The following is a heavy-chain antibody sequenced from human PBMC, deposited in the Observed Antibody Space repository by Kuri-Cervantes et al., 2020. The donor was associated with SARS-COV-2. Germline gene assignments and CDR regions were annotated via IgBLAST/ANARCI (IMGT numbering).Heavy chain of an antibody. J-gene: IGHJ5*02. CDR3: ARHKGERSVFGVLRTLYNFFDP. Sequence: SETLSLTCTVSGGSVNNQYYYWGWLRQPPGKGLEWIGSVYSGGGTYYNPSLKSRLTMSVDTSSNQFSLTLSSVTAADTATYYCARHKGERSVFGVLRTLYNFFDPWGQGILVTVSS. D-gene: IGHD3-3*01. CDR1: GGSVNNQYYY. CDR2: VYSGGGT. V-gene: IGHV4-39*01.